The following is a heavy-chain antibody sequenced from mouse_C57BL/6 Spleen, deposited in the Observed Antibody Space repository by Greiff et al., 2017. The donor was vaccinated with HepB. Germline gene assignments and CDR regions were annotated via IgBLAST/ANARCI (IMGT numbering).Heavy chain of an antibody. CDR3: ARSAQAHYYAMDY. Sequence: VKLVESGAELVKPGASVKISCKASGYAFSSYWMNWVKQRPGKGLEWIGQIYPGDGDTNYNGKFKGKATLTADKSSSTAYMQRSSLTSEDSAVYFCARSAQAHYYAMDYWGQGTSVTVSS. CDR2: IYPGDGDT. D-gene: IGHD3-2*02. CDR1: GYAFSSYW. J-gene: IGHJ4*01. V-gene: IGHV1-80*01.